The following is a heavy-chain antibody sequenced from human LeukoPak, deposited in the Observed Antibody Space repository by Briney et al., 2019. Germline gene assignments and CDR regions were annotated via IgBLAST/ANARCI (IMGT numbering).Heavy chain of an antibody. CDR1: GFTFSSYS. Sequence: GGSLKLSCAASGFTFSSYSMNWVRQAPGKGLEWVSYISSSSGTIYYADSVKGRFTISRDNAKNSLYLQMNSLRDDDTAVYYCARERFGDFDYGGQGTLVTVSS. J-gene: IGHJ4*02. CDR3: ARERFGDFDY. V-gene: IGHV3-48*02. CDR2: ISSSSGTI. D-gene: IGHD3-10*01.